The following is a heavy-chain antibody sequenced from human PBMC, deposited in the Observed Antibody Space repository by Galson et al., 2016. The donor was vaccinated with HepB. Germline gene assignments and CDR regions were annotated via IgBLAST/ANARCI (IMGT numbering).Heavy chain of an antibody. Sequence: SLRLSCAASGFTFGNYVMSWVRQAPGKGLEWVSAIGTAGDTYYPGSVKGRFTISRENAKNSLYLQMNSLRDEDTAVYYCARDGGGTGGYYYYAMDVWGQGTTVTVSS. CDR1: GFTFGNYV. J-gene: IGHJ6*02. D-gene: IGHD1-14*01. CDR3: ARDGGGTGGYYYYAMDV. CDR2: IGTAGDT. V-gene: IGHV3-13*01.